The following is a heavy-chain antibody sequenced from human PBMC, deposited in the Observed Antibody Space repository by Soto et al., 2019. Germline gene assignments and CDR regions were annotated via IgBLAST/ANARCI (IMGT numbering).Heavy chain of an antibody. CDR2: IWYDGTKK. CDR1: GFTFSRYG. J-gene: IGHJ4*02. CDR3: ARVQLGRRNVGFDH. V-gene: IGHV3-33*01. D-gene: IGHD1-1*01. Sequence: QVQLVESGGGVVQPGRSLRLSCAASGFTFSRYGMHWVRQAPGKGLEWVAVIWYDGTKKYYADSVQGRFTISRDTSKNTLYLQMNSLRAEDTAVYYCARVQLGRRNVGFDHWGQGTLVTVSP.